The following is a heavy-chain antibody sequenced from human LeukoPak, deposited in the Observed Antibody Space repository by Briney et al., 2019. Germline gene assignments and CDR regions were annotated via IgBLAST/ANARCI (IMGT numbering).Heavy chain of an antibody. J-gene: IGHJ5*02. CDR3: ARLVDGIYTRLDA. CDR2: IFYTGRA. Sequence: SETLSLTCTVSRGSISPDHCAWIRQPPGKGLEWIGYIFYTGRARYNPSLESRVTLTVDMSKNQVSLKLRAVTAADTAIYYCARLVDGIYTRLDAGGQGTLVTISS. D-gene: IGHD1-26*01. CDR1: RGSISPDH. V-gene: IGHV4-59*08.